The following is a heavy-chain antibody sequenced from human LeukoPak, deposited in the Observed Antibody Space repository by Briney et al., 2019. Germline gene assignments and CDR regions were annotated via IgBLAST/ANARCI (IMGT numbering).Heavy chain of an antibody. Sequence: ASVKVSCKASGHIFTNYYIHWVRQAPGQGLEWMGIINPSGGTTSYTQKFQGRVTMTRDTSTSTVYLEVSSLRSEDTAFYYCARRMTSITAFDYWGQGTLVTVSS. CDR1: GHIFTNYY. J-gene: IGHJ4*02. D-gene: IGHD4-11*01. CDR3: ARRMTSITAFDY. CDR2: INPSGGTT. V-gene: IGHV1-46*01.